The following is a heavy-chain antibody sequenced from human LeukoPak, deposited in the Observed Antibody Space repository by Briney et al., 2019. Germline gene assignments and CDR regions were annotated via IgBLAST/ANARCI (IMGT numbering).Heavy chain of an antibody. V-gene: IGHV3-30*03. D-gene: IGHD3-10*01. CDR3: ARSARGVIFDV. Sequence: PGGSLRLSCAASGFTFSRYGIHWVRQAPGKGLEWVAVVSYDGTESKYADSVKGRLNLSRDNSKNMVYLQMNSLTFEDTAVYYCARSARGVIFDVWGKGTTVTVSS. J-gene: IGHJ6*04. CDR1: GFTFSRYG. CDR2: VSYDGTES.